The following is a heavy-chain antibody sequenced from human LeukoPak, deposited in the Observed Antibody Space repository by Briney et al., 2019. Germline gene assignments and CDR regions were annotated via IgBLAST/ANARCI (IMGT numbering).Heavy chain of an antibody. J-gene: IGHJ5*02. CDR3: ARGPIGAVAGPLWFDP. CDR2: IYHSGST. CDR1: GYSISSGYY. D-gene: IGHD6-19*01. V-gene: IGHV4-38-2*02. Sequence: SETLSLTCTVYGYSISSGYYWGWIRQPPGKGLEWIGSIYHSGSTYYNPSLKSRVTISVDTSKNQFSLKLSSVTAADTAVYYCARGPIGAVAGPLWFDPGAREPWSPSPQ.